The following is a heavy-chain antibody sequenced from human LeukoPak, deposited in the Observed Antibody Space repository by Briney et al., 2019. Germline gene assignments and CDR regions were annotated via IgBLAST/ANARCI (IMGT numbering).Heavy chain of an antibody. CDR1: GFTFDDYA. Sequence: GGSLRLSCAASGFTFDDYAMHWVRQAPGKGLEWVSAISGSGGSTYYADSVKGRFTISRDNSKNTLYLQMNSLRAEDTAVYYCAKEVVPAAIYGAFDIWGQGTMVTVSS. CDR3: AKEVVPAAIYGAFDI. D-gene: IGHD2-2*02. CDR2: ISGSGGST. J-gene: IGHJ3*02. V-gene: IGHV3-23*01.